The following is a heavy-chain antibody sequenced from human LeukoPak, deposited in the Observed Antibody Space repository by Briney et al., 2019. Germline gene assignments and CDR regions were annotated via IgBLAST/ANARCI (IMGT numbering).Heavy chain of an antibody. CDR2: INHSGST. D-gene: IGHD3-10*01. V-gene: IGHV4-34*01. CDR1: VGSFSGYY. J-gene: IGHJ6*03. CDR3: ARGYYGSGSHCCHMDV. Sequence: NSSETLSLTRAVYVGSFSGYYWSWIRQPPGKGLEWIGEINHSGSTNYNSSLKSRVTISVDTSKNQFSLKLSSVTAADTAVYYCARGYYGSGSHCCHMDVWGKGTTITVS.